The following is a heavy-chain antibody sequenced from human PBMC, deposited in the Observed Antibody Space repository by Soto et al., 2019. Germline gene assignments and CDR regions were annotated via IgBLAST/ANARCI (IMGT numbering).Heavy chain of an antibody. D-gene: IGHD3-3*01. Sequence: SETLSLTSAVYGGSFSGYYWSWIRQPAGKGLEWIGEINHSGITNYNPSLKSRVTISVDTSKNQFSLKLSSVTAADTAVYYCARRKVLRFLEWLPRPPYYFDYWGQGTLVTVSS. CDR2: INHSGIT. V-gene: IGHV4-34*01. CDR3: ARRKVLRFLEWLPRPPYYFDY. J-gene: IGHJ4*02. CDR1: GGSFSGYY.